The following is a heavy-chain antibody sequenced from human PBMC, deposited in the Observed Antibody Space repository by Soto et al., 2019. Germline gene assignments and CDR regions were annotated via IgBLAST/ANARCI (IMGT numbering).Heavy chain of an antibody. J-gene: IGHJ6*02. CDR1: GYTFTGYY. V-gene: IGHV1-2*04. CDR3: ARAGARGYWLFHIAHSGQHNYYYYGMDV. CDR2: INPNSGGT. D-gene: IGHD3-9*01. Sequence: ASVKVSCKASGYTFTGYYMHWVRQAPGQGLEWMGWINPNSGGTNYAQKFQGWVTMTRDTSISTAYMELSRLRSDDTAVYYCARAGARGYWLFHIAHSGQHNYYYYGMDVWGQGTTVTV.